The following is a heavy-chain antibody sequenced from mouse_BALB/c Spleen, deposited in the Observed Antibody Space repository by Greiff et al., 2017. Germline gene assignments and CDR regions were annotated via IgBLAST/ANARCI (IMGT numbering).Heavy chain of an antibody. V-gene: IGHV2-9*02. CDR3: ARYYGNYEAWFAY. Sequence: QVQLKELGPGLVAPSQSLSITCTVSGFSLTSYGVHWVRQPPGKGLEWLGVIWAGGSTNYNSALMSRLSISKDNSKSQVFLKMNSLQTDDTAMYYCARYYGNYEAWFAYWGQGTLVTVSA. CDR2: IWAGGST. CDR1: GFSLTSYG. D-gene: IGHD2-1*01. J-gene: IGHJ3*01.